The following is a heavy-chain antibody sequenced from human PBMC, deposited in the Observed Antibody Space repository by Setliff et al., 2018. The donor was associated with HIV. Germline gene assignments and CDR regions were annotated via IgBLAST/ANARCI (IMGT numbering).Heavy chain of an antibody. CDR3: ARLEYYSDGNGYLQFYFDY. D-gene: IGHD3-22*01. CDR1: GGSISNFY. CDR2: IYSTGDT. V-gene: IGHV4-4*09. J-gene: IGHJ4*02. Sequence: PSETLSLTCSVSGGSISNFYWSWIRQPPGKGLEWVGHIYSTGDTNYNPSLKSRVTLSLDTSKTQYSLKLNSVTAADTAVYYCARLEYYSDGNGYLQFYFDYWGQGTLVTVSS.